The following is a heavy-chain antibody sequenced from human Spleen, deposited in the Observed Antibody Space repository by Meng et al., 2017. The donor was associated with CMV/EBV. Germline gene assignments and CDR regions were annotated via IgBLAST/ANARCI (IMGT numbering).Heavy chain of an antibody. J-gene: IGHJ6*02. CDR1: GGSISTFY. D-gene: IGHD2-2*02. CDR3: ARMTGGYCSSTSCYRGPGYYYGMDV. V-gene: IGHV4-59*01. Sequence: SETLSLTCTVSGGSISTFYWSWIRQPPGKGLEWIGYIYYSGSTNYNPSLKSRVTISVGTSKNQFSLKLSSVTAADTAVYYCARMTGGYCSSTSCYRGPGYYYGMDVWGQGTTVTVSS. CDR2: IYYSGST.